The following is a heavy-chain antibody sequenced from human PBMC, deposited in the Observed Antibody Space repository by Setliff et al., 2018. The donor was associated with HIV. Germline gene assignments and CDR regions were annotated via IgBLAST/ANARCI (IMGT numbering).Heavy chain of an antibody. J-gene: IGHJ4*02. V-gene: IGHV3-15*01. CDR2: IKSKTDGGTT. Sequence: SWIRQHPGKGLEWIGRIKSKTDGGTTDYAAPVKGRFTISRDDSKNTLYLQMNSLKAEDTAVYYCTPIDYWGQGTLVTVSS. CDR3: TPIDY.